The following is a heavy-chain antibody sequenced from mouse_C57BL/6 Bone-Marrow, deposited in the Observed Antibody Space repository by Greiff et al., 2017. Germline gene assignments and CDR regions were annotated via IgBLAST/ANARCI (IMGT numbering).Heavy chain of an antibody. CDR2: IYPGDGDT. J-gene: IGHJ3*01. D-gene: IGHD4-1*01. V-gene: IGHV1-82*01. CDR1: GYAFSSSW. CDR3: ASWVWFSY. Sequence: QVQLQQSGPELVKPGASVKISCKASGYAFSSSWMNWVKQRPGKGLEWIGRIYPGDGDTNYNGKFKGKATLTADKSSSTAYMQLSSLTSEDSAVYFCASWVWFSYWGQGTLVTVSA.